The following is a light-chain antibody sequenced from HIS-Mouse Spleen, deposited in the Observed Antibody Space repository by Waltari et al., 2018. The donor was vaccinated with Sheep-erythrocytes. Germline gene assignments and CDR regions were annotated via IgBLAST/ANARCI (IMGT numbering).Light chain of an antibody. CDR3: CSYAGSYNHV. CDR2: EVS. Sequence: QSALTQPRSVSGSPGQSVTISCTGTSSDVGGYNYVSWYQQHPGKAPKLMIYEVSKRPAGFPDPFSGSKSGNTASLTISGLQAEDEADYYCCSYAGSYNHVFATGTKVTVL. CDR1: SSDVGGYNY. J-gene: IGLJ1*01. V-gene: IGLV2-11*01.